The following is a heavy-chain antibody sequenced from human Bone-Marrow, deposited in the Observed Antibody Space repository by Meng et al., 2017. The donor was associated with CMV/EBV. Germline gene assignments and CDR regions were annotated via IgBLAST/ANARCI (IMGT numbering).Heavy chain of an antibody. V-gene: IGHV3-30-3*01. D-gene: IGHD4-11*01. CDR3: AKDLAPTDYYYYYGMDV. Sequence: GGSLRLSCAASGFTFSSYAMHWVRQAPGKGLEGVAVISYDGSNKYYADSVKGRFTISRDNSKNTLYLQMNSLRAEDTAVYYCAKDLAPTDYYYYYGMDVWGQGTTVTVSS. CDR1: GFTFSSYA. J-gene: IGHJ6*02. CDR2: ISYDGSNK.